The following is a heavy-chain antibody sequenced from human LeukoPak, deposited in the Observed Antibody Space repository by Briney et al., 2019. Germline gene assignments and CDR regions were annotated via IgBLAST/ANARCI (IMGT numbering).Heavy chain of an antibody. CDR1: GFTFSSYA. CDR3: AKDHYCSSTSCYFLSRIDY. V-gene: IGHV3-23*01. D-gene: IGHD2-2*01. J-gene: IGHJ4*02. CDR2: ISGSGGST. Sequence: GGSLRLSRAASGFTFSSYAMSWVRQAPGKGLEWVSAISGSGGSTYYADSVKGRFPISRDNSKNTLYLQMNSLRAEDTAVYYCAKDHYCSSTSCYFLSRIDYWGQGTLVTVSS.